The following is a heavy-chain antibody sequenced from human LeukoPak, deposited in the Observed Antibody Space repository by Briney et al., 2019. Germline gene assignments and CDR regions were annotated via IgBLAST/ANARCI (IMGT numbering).Heavy chain of an antibody. CDR1: GFTLSSYW. Sequence: PGGSLRLSCAASGFTLSSYWMSWVRQAPGKGLEWVANIKQDGSEKYYVDSVKGRFTISRDNAKNSLYLQMNSLRAEDTAVYYCATYRQVMLPFESWGQGTLVTVSS. CDR3: ATYRQVMLPFES. CDR2: IKQDGSEK. J-gene: IGHJ4*02. V-gene: IGHV3-7*01. D-gene: IGHD5-18*01.